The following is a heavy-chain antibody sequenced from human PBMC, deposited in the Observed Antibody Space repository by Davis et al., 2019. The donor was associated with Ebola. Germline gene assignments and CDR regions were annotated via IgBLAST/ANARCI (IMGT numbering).Heavy chain of an antibody. Sequence: LRLSCTVSGGSVSSGSYYWSWIRQPPGKGLEWIGYIYYSGSTNYNPSLKSRVTISVDTSKNQFSLKLSSVTAADTAVYYCARVLGGPIQNWFDPWGQGTLVTVSS. D-gene: IGHD2-2*02. V-gene: IGHV4-61*01. CDR1: GGSVSSGSYY. J-gene: IGHJ5*02. CDR2: IYYSGST. CDR3: ARVLGGPIQNWFDP.